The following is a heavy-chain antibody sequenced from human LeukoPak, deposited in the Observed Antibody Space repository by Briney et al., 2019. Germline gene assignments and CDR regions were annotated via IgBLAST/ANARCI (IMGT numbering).Heavy chain of an antibody. V-gene: IGHV5-51*01. CDR3: ARSLRVRGPLFDP. Sequence: RGESLKISCKGSGYTFTTYWIGWVRQMPGKGLEWMGIIYPGDSDTRYSPSFQGQVTISADKSISTAYLQWSSLKASDTAMYYCARSLRVRGPLFDPWGQGTLVTVSS. CDR1: GYTFTTYW. D-gene: IGHD3-10*01. J-gene: IGHJ5*02. CDR2: IYPGDSDT.